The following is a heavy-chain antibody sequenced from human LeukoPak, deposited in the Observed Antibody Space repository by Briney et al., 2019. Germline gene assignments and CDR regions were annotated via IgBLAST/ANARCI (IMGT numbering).Heavy chain of an antibody. J-gene: IGHJ6*02. CDR1: GGSISSSSYY. CDR2: IYYSGST. CDR3: ARHYYDSSGYPYYYYYGMDV. Sequence: SETLSPTCTVSGGSISSSSYYWGWIRQPPGKGLEWVGSIYYSGSTYYNPSLKSRVTISVDTSKNQFSLKLSSVTAADTAVYYCARHYYDSSGYPYYYYYGMDVWGQGTTVTVSS. D-gene: IGHD3-22*01. V-gene: IGHV4-39*01.